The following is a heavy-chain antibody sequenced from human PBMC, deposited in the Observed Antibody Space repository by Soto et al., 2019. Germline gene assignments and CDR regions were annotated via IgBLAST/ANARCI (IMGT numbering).Heavy chain of an antibody. CDR1: GGSISSRGYY. CDR3: ATSTWFDP. CDR2: IYYSGST. D-gene: IGHD2-2*01. Sequence: QLQLQESGPGLVKPSATLSLTCTVSGGSISSRGYYWGWIRQPPGKGLEWIGTIYYSGSTYYNPSHKSRVTISVDTPKNQFSLKLSSVPAADTAVYYCATSTWFDPWGQGTLVTVSS. V-gene: IGHV4-39*01. J-gene: IGHJ5*02.